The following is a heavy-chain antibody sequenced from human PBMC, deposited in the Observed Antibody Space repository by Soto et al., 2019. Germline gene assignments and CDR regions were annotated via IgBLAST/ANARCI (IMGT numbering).Heavy chain of an antibody. CDR1: GCTFSDYY. J-gene: IGHJ6*02. V-gene: IGHV3-11*01. CDR2: ISSSGSTI. CDR3: ARDSMIVVTTTRYYGMDV. D-gene: IGHD3-22*01. Sequence: PGGSLRLSCAASGCTFSDYYMSWIRQAPGKGLEWVSYISSSGSTIYYADSVKGRFTISRDNAKNSLYLQMNSLRAEDTAVYYCARDSMIVVTTTRYYGMDVWGQGTTVTVSS.